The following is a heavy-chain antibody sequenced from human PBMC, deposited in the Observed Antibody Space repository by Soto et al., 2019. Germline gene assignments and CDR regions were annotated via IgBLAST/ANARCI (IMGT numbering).Heavy chain of an antibody. Sequence: QVQLQESGPGLVKPSETLSLTCSVSGGSIRNYYWNWIRQPAGKGLEWIGRIYTSGNSDYNPSLKSRVTMSAETSKNQLSLRLSSVTAADSAVYYCARLWFGKPPGYLDYWGQGIRVTISS. V-gene: IGHV4-4*07. CDR2: IYTSGNS. CDR1: GGSIRNYY. D-gene: IGHD3-10*01. J-gene: IGHJ4*02. CDR3: ARLWFGKPPGYLDY.